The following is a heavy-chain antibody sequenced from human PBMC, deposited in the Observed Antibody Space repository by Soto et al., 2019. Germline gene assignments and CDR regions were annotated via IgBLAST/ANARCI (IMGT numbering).Heavy chain of an antibody. J-gene: IGHJ4*02. D-gene: IGHD5-12*01. Sequence: QLQLQESGPGLVKPSETLSLTCTVSGGSISYSSNYWGWIRQPPGKGLEWIGSIYYVGNTFYNPSLESRVTRSVDTSKNQFSLKLSSVTAADTALYYCAGHGYSASRSFFDYWGQGTLVTVSS. CDR3: AGHGYSASRSFFDY. V-gene: IGHV4-39*01. CDR1: GGSISYSSNY. CDR2: IYYVGNT.